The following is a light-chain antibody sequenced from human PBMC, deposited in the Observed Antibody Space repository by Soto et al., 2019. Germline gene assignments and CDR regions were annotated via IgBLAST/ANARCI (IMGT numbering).Light chain of an antibody. CDR1: QSLVHPNGYTY. J-gene: IGKJ2*01. V-gene: IGKV2-28*01. CDR3: MQAQKTPKT. CDR2: LVS. Sequence: DIVMTQSPLSLPVTPGEPASISCRSSQSLVHPNGYTYLDWYLQKPGQPPQLLIYLVSNRASGVPDRFSGSGSGTDFTLKISRVEAEDVGVYYCMQAQKTPKTFGQGTKLEIK.